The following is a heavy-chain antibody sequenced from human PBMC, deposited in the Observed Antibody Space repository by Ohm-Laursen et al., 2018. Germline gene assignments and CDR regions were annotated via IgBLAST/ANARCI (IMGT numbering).Heavy chain of an antibody. D-gene: IGHD4-11*01. J-gene: IGHJ4*02. CDR1: GFTFDGYA. CDR2: INWNSVSI. Sequence: SLRLSCTASGFTFDGYAMHWVRQAPGKGLEWVSGINWNSVSIGYADSVKGRFTISRDNAKKSLYLQMNSLRVEDTALYYCARAPALSNSPDYWGQGTLVTVSS. CDR3: ARAPALSNSPDY. V-gene: IGHV3-9*01.